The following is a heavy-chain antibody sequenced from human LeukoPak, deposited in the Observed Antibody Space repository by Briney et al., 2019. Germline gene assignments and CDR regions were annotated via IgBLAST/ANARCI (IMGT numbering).Heavy chain of an antibody. CDR3: AKDRGTVTTDNYYYYMDV. Sequence: GGSLRLSCAASGFTFSSYAMHWVRQAPGKGLEWVGVISYDGSNKYSADSVKGRFTVSRDNSKNTLYLQMNSLRAEDTAVYYCAKDRGTVTTDNYYYYMDVWGKGTTVTVSS. CDR1: GFTFSSYA. CDR2: ISYDGSNK. D-gene: IGHD4-11*01. J-gene: IGHJ6*03. V-gene: IGHV3-30-3*01.